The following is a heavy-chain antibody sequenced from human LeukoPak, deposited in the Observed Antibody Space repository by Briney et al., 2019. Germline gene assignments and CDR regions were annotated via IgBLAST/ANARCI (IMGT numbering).Heavy chain of an antibody. V-gene: IGHV1-24*01. D-gene: IGHD6-13*01. J-gene: IGHJ4*02. CDR2: FDPEDGET. Sequence: GASVKVSCKVSGYTLTELSMHWVRQAPGKGLEWMGGFDPEDGETIYAQKFQGRVTMTEDTSTDTAYMELSSLRSEGTAVYYCATGRSSSWYGAREAFDYWGQGTLVTVSS. CDR3: ATGRSSSWYGAREAFDY. CDR1: GYTLTELS.